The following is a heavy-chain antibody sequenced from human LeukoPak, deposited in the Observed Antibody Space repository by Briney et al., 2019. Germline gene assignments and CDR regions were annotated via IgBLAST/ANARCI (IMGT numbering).Heavy chain of an antibody. V-gene: IGHV3-30*18. J-gene: IGHJ3*02. Sequence: GGSLRLSCAASGFIFSTYAMRWVRQAPGKGLEWEAVISSDGSNKYYADSVKGRFTLSRDNSEKTLYLHMNSLRAEDTAVFYCAEVRDSLVVNAFDIWGQGTMVTVSS. CDR3: AEVRDSLVVNAFDI. D-gene: IGHD3-22*01. CDR2: ISSDGSNK. CDR1: GFIFSTYA.